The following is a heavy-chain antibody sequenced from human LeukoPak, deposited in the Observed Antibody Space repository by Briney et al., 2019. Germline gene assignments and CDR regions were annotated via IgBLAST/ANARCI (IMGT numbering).Heavy chain of an antibody. D-gene: IGHD2-8*01. CDR3: TTGIFLMVYDN. J-gene: IGHJ4*02. CDR2: IKSKTDGSTT. Sequence: GGSPRLSCAASGFTFSNAWMSWVRQAPGKGLEWVGRIKSKTDGSTTDYAAPVKGRFTISRDDPKNTLYLQMNSLKTEDTVVYYCTTGIFLMVYDNWGQGTLVTVSS. CDR1: GFTFSNAW. V-gene: IGHV3-15*01.